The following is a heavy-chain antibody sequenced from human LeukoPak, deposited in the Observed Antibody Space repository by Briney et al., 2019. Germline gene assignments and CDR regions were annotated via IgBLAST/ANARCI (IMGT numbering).Heavy chain of an antibody. D-gene: IGHD1-1*01. CDR3: ARVGTAFNYYYYYYMDV. Sequence: SETLSLTCTVSGGSISSSSYYWGWIRQPPGKGLEWIGSIYYSGSTYNNPSLKSRVTISVDTSKNQFSLKLSSVTAADTAVYYCARVGTAFNYYYYYYMDVWGKGTTVTISS. V-gene: IGHV4-39*07. CDR1: GGSISSSSYY. CDR2: IYYSGST. J-gene: IGHJ6*03.